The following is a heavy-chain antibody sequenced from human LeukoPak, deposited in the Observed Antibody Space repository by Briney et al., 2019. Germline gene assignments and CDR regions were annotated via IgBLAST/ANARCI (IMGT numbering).Heavy chain of an antibody. CDR2: ISYDGSNK. V-gene: IGHV3-30*04. CDR3: ARDTYGSGSYPTYYFDY. Sequence: GRSLRLSCAASGLTFSSYAMHWVRQAPGKGLEWVALISYDGSNKYYADSVKGRFTIPRDNSKNTLYLQMNSLRADDTAVYYCARDTYGSGSYPTYYFDYWGQGTLVTVSS. CDR1: GLTFSSYA. J-gene: IGHJ4*02. D-gene: IGHD3-10*01.